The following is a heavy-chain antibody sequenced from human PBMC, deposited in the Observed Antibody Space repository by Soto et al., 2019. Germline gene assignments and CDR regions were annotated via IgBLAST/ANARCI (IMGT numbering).Heavy chain of an antibody. V-gene: IGHV3-30-3*01. CDR1: GFTFSSYA. D-gene: IGHD2-21*02. J-gene: IGHJ4*02. CDR3: ARGLGHIVVVTAPLGY. CDR2: ISYDGSNK. Sequence: QVQLVESGGGVVQPGRSLRLSCAASGFTFSSYAMHWVRQAPGKGLEWVAVISYDGSNKYYADSVKGRFTISRDNSKNTLYLQMNSLRAEDTAVYYCARGLGHIVVVTAPLGYWGQGTLVTVSS.